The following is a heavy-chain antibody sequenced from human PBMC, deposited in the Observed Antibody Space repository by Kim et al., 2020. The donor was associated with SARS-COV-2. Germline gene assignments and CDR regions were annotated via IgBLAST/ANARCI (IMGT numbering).Heavy chain of an antibody. Sequence: SVKVSCKASGGDFSSYGISWVRQAPGQGLEWMGGIIPVFGTRIYAQRFQHRLRITADESTSTAYMELSSMRSEDTAVYYCARDTPMAMHNFYGMEVWGQ. CDR2: IIPVFGTR. D-gene: IGHD5-18*01. CDR3: ARDTPMAMHNFYGMEV. J-gene: IGHJ6*02. V-gene: IGHV1-69*13. CDR1: GGDFSSYG.